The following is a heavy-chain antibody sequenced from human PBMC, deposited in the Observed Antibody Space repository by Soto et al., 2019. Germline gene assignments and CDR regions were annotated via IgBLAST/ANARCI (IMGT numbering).Heavy chain of an antibody. J-gene: IGHJ4*02. Sequence: TSETLSLTSVDYGGSFSAYYWSRIRQPPGEGLEWIGEINHSGSTNYNPSLKSRVTISVDTSKNQFSLKLSSVTAADTAVYYCARDQPTYYYGSGTYYGLDYWGQGTLVTVS. CDR2: INHSGST. CDR1: GGSFSAYY. CDR3: ARDQPTYYYGSGTYYGLDY. V-gene: IGHV4-34*01. D-gene: IGHD3-10*01.